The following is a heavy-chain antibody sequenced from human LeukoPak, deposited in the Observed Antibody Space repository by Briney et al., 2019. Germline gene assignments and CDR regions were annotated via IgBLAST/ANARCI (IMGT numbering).Heavy chain of an antibody. Sequence: SETLSLTCTVSGGSISSSYWSWIRQPPGKGLELIGFFYYSGSTNYNPSFKSRVAISLDTSKNQFSLKMTSVTAADTAVYYCARSRYGSTNCPYHFDYWGPGTLVTVSS. D-gene: IGHD2-2*01. V-gene: IGHV4-59*01. CDR1: GGSISSSY. J-gene: IGHJ4*02. CDR2: FYYSGST. CDR3: ARSRYGSTNCPYHFDY.